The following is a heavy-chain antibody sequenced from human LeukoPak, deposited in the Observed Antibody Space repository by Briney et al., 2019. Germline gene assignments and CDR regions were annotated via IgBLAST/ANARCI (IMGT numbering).Heavy chain of an antibody. J-gene: IGHJ2*01. D-gene: IGHD3-9*01. CDR2: SYK. Sequence: SYKYYADSVGGRFTISRDNSKNTLYLQMNSLRNEDTGLYYCARGGLGPVDDILTNLYVPDWYFVLWGRGTLVTVSS. V-gene: IGHV3-30-3*01. CDR3: ARGGLGPVDDILTNLYVPDWYFVL.